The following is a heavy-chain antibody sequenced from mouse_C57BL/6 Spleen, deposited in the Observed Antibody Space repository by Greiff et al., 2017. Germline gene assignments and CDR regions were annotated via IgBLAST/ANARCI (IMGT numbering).Heavy chain of an antibody. V-gene: IGHV7-3*01. CDR2: IRNKANGYTT. Sequence: EVQLVESGGGLVQPGGSLSLSCAASGFTFTDYYMSWVRQPPGKALEWLGFIRNKANGYTTAYSASVKGRFTISRDNSQSILYLQMNALRAEDSATYYCASPRRNYYAMDYGGQGTSVTVSS. J-gene: IGHJ4*01. CDR1: GFTFTDYY. CDR3: ASPRRNYYAMDY.